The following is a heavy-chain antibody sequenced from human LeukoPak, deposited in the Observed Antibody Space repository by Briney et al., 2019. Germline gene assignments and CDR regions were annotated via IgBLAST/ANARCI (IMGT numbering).Heavy chain of an antibody. V-gene: IGHV3-48*03. J-gene: IGHJ4*02. CDR3: ARLVGAQFDY. CDR2: ISSSGSTI. CDR1: GFTFSSYE. D-gene: IGHD1-26*01. Sequence: GGSLRLSCAASGFTFSSYEMNWVRQAPGKGLVWVSYISSSGSTIYYADSVKGRFTISRDNAKNSLYLQMNSLRAEDTAVYYCARLVGAQFDYWGQGTLVTVSS.